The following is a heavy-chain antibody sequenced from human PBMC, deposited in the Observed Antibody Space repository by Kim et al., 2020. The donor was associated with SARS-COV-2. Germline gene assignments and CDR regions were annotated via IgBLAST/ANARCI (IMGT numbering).Heavy chain of an antibody. Sequence: RSQWYNDYAVSVKSRVTINPDTSKNQFSLQLNSVTPEDTAVYYCARDRGIWGQGTMVTVSS. CDR2: RSQWYN. J-gene: IGHJ3*02. CDR3: ARDRGI. V-gene: IGHV6-1*01.